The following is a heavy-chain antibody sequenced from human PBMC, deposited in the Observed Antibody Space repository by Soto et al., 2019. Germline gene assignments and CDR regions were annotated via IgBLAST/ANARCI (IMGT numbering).Heavy chain of an antibody. D-gene: IGHD3-3*01. CDR3: ARRDLKRMIFGVVILYGMDV. CDR1: GGSISSSSYY. J-gene: IGHJ6*02. CDR2: IYYSGST. Sequence: SETLSLTCTVSGGSISSSSYYWGWIRQPPGKGLEWIGSIYYSGSTYYNPSLRSRVTISVDTSKNQFSLKLSSVTAADTAVYYCARRDLKRMIFGVVILYGMDVWGQGTTVTVS. V-gene: IGHV4-39*01.